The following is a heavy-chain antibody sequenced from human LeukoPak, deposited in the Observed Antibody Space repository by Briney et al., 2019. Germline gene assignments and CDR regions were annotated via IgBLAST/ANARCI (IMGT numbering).Heavy chain of an antibody. D-gene: IGHD3-22*01. CDR3: AKGDYYDSSGYYLYFDY. CDR2: ISGSGGST. CDR1: GFTFSSYA. V-gene: IGHV3-23*01. J-gene: IGHJ4*02. Sequence: PGGSLGLSCAASGFTFSSYAMSWVRQAPGKGLEWVSAISGSGGSTYYADSVKGRFTISRDNSKNTLYLQMNSLRAEDTAVYYCAKGDYYDSSGYYLYFDYWGQGTLVTVSS.